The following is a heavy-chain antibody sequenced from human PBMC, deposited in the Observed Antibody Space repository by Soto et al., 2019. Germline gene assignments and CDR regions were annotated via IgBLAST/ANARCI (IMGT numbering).Heavy chain of an antibody. Sequence: QVQLQESGPGLVKPSETLSLTCTVSGGSISSYYWSWIRQPPGKGLEWIGYIYYSGSTNYNPSLKSRVTISVDTSKTQFSLKLSSVTAADTAVYYCARSIAGITIFGVVQINWFDPWGQGTLVTVSS. CDR1: GGSISSYY. V-gene: IGHV4-59*08. CDR3: ARSIAGITIFGVVQINWFDP. D-gene: IGHD3-3*01. CDR2: IYYSGST. J-gene: IGHJ5*02.